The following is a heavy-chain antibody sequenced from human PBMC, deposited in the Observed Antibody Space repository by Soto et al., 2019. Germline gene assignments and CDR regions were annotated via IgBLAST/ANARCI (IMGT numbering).Heavy chain of an antibody. Sequence: QVQLVQSGAEVKKPGASVKVSCKASGYTFTSYYMHWVRQAPGQGLEWMGIINPSGGSTSYAQKFQGRVPMTRDTSTSTVYMELSSLRSEATAVYYCARVAGESYGDYKEGYFDYWGQGTLVTVSS. CDR1: GYTFTSYY. D-gene: IGHD4-17*01. V-gene: IGHV1-46*01. CDR3: ARVAGESYGDYKEGYFDY. CDR2: INPSGGST. J-gene: IGHJ4*02.